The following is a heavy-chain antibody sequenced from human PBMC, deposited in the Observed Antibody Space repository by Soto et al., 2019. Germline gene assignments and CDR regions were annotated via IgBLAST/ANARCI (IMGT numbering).Heavy chain of an antibody. Sequence: QVQLQQWGAGLLKPSETLSLTCAVYCGSLSGYYWSWIRQPPGKGLEWIGEIKDGGLTNYSPSLKSRATISVDTPKNQFSLKLHSVTAADTAVYYCARGQEGVVATHWDQGTLVAVSS. CDR3: ARGQEGVVATH. V-gene: IGHV4-34*01. J-gene: IGHJ4*02. CDR2: IKDGGLT. CDR1: CGSLSGYY. D-gene: IGHD5-12*01.